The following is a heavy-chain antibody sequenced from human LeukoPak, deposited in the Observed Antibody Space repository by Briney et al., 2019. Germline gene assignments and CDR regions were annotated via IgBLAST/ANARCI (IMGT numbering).Heavy chain of an antibody. D-gene: IGHD4-17*01. CDR2: INRSGSPV. CDR1: VFTLSNAW. V-gene: IGHV3-48*04. J-gene: IGHJ6*03. CDR3: ARGAVTGYYMDV. Sequence: GGSLRLSCAASVFTLSNAWMNWVRQAPGKGLEWIAYINRSGSPVHLEDSVKGRFTISRDNGDNSLYLQMKSLRADDTGVYYCARGAVTGYYMDVWGKGTTVIISS.